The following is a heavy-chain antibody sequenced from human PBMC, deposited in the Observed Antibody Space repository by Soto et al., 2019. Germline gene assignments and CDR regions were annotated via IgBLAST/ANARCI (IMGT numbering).Heavy chain of an antibody. J-gene: IGHJ6*02. CDR2: IDHTGST. CDR3: ARVRPRYGIDV. V-gene: IGHV4-34*01. CDR1: GESFSGYY. Sequence: QVQLQQWGAGLLKPSETLSLTCAVYGESFSGYYWSWIRQPPGKGLEWIGEIDHTGSTNYNPSLKSRVTISLATSNNQFSLKVSSVTAADTAVYYCARVRPRYGIDVWGQGTTVTVSS.